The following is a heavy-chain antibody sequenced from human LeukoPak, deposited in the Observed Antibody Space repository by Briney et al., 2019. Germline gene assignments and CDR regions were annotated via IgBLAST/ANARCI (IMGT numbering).Heavy chain of an antibody. CDR1: GFTFNYFW. V-gene: IGHV3-74*01. CDR3: ARGINGPVD. Sequence: GGSLRLTCAASGFTFNYFWMLWVRQAPGKGLAWVSRLNTDGSYTGYADSVKGRFTISRDNAKNILYLHMNSLRVEDTAVYYCARGINGPVDWGQGTLVTVSS. CDR2: LNTDGSYT. D-gene: IGHD5-24*01. J-gene: IGHJ4*02.